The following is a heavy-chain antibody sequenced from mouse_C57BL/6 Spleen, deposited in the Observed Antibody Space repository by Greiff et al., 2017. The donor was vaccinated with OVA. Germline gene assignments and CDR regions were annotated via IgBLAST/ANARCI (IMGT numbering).Heavy chain of an antibody. CDR2: ISSGGSYT. CDR3: ARHNYGSYYFDY. Sequence: EVKLMESGGDLVKPGGSLKLSCAASGFTFSSYGMSWVRQTPDKRLEWVATISSGGSYTYYPDSVQGRFTISRDNAKNTLYLQMSSLKSEDTAMYYCARHNYGSYYFDYWGQGTTLTVSS. V-gene: IGHV5-6*01. J-gene: IGHJ2*01. D-gene: IGHD1-1*01. CDR1: GFTFSSYG.